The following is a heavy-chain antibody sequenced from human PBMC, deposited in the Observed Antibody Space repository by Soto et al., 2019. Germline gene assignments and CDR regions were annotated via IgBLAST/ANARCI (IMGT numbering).Heavy chain of an antibody. CDR3: GRRPHFSAY. Sequence: QLGGSVRLACAASGFPFSNFAMSWVRLAPGKGLEWVSILGPTGDTTKFADSVKGRFTMSRDNSKNTVHLQMNSLRAEDTAVYYCGRRPHFSAYSGPATLVTVSS. CDR2: LGPTGDTT. J-gene: IGHJ4*02. D-gene: IGHD3-3*02. V-gene: IGHV3-23*01. CDR1: GFPFSNFA.